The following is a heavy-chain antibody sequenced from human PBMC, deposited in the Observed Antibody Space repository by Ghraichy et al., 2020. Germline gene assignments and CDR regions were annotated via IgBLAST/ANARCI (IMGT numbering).Heavy chain of an antibody. J-gene: IGHJ4*02. CDR3: AKGDIGLEWFYPYYFDY. D-gene: IGHD3-3*01. CDR1: GFTFSSYA. V-gene: IGHV3-23*01. CDR2: ISGSGGST. Sequence: GGSLRLSCAASGFTFSSYAMSWVRQAPGKGLEWVSAISGSGGSTYYADSVKGRFTISRDNSKNTLYLQMNSLRAEDTAVYYCAKGDIGLEWFYPYYFDYWGQGTLVTVSS.